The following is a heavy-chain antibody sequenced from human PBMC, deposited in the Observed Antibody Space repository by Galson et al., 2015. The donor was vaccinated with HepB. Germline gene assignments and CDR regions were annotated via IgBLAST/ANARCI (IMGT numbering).Heavy chain of an antibody. J-gene: IGHJ6*03. CDR3: ASRYCSSTSCHGEYYYYYYMDV. Sequence: ETLSLTCTVSGGSISSSSYYWGWIRQPPGKGLEWIGSIYYSGSTYYNPSLKSRVTISVDTSKNQFSLKLSSVTAADTAVYYCASRYCSSTSCHGEYYYYYYMDVWGKGTTVTVSS. CDR1: GGSISSSSYY. D-gene: IGHD2-2*01. CDR2: IYYSGST. V-gene: IGHV4-39*07.